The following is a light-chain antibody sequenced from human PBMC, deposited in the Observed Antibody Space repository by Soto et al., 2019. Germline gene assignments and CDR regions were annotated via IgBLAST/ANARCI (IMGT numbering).Light chain of an antibody. CDR1: QSLSNK. CDR3: QEYNNWHPIT. Sequence: EIVMTQSPATLSVSPGERATLSCRASQSLSNKLAWYQQKPGQAPRLLIYGASTRATGIPARFSGSGSGTEFTLTIRSLQSEDFALYYCQEYNNWHPITLCGGTRVDIK. V-gene: IGKV3-15*01. J-gene: IGKJ4*01. CDR2: GAS.